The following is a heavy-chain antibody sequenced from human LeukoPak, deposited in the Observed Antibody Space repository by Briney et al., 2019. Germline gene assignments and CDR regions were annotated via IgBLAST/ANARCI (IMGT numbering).Heavy chain of an antibody. V-gene: IGHV3-48*01. D-gene: IGHD2-2*01. Sequence: GGSLRLSCAASGFTFSSYSMNWVRQAPGKGLEWVSYISSSSSTIYYADSVKGRFTISRDNAKNSLYLQMNSLRAEDTAVYYCARDRWEERYCSSTSCYPDAFDIWGQGTMVTVSS. CDR1: GFTFSSYS. CDR3: ARDRWEERYCSSTSCYPDAFDI. J-gene: IGHJ3*02. CDR2: ISSSSSTI.